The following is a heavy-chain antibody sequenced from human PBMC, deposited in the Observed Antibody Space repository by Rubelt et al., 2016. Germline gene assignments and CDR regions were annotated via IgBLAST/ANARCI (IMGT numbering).Heavy chain of an antibody. CDR1: GGSISSSSYY. CDR3: ARDLERGSGSYGFDY. D-gene: IGHD1-26*01. Sequence: QLQLQESGPGLVKPSETLSLTCTVSGGSISSSSYYWSWIRQPAGKGLEWIGYIYYSGSTYYNPSLKSRVTISVDTSKNQFSLKLNSVTAADTAVYYCARDLERGSGSYGFDYWGPGTLVNVSP. J-gene: IGHJ4*02. CDR2: IYYSGST. V-gene: IGHV4-61*10.